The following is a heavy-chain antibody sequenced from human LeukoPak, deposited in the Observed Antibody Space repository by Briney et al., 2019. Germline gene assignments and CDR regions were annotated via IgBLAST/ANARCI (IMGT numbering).Heavy chain of an antibody. CDR3: ARGSFYDFWSGREKRPLDY. CDR1: GGSISSGNYY. J-gene: IGHJ4*02. CDR2: IYYSGST. Sequence: SETLSLTCTVSGGSISSGNYYWSWIRQPPGKGLEWIGYIYYSGSTYYNPSLKSRVTISVDTSKNQFSLKLSSVTAADTAVYYCARGSFYDFWSGREKRPLDYWGQGTLVTVSS. D-gene: IGHD3-3*01. V-gene: IGHV4-30-4*08.